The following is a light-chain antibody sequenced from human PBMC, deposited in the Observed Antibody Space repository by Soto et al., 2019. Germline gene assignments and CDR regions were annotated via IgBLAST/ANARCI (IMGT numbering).Light chain of an antibody. Sequence: QCSLGQPASVSGSPGQSVTISCTGTSSDVGGYEYVSWYQHQPDKAPKLIIYDVTNRPSGVSTRFSGSKSGNTASLTISGIQTEDEADYYCASITRSSTYVFGTGTKVTVL. V-gene: IGLV2-14*01. CDR1: SSDVGGYEY. CDR2: DVT. CDR3: ASITRSSTYV. J-gene: IGLJ1*01.